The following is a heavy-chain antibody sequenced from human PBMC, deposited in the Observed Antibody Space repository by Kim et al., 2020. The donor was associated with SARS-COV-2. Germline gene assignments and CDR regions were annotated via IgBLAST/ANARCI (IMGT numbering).Heavy chain of an antibody. D-gene: IGHD6-13*01. V-gene: IGHV1-46*01. CDR2: ST. CDR3: GSGNTAAVDS. Sequence: STSYAKKCQGRVTMTRDTSTSTVYMELSSLRSEDTAVYYCGSGNTAAVDSWGQGTLVTVSS. J-gene: IGHJ4*02.